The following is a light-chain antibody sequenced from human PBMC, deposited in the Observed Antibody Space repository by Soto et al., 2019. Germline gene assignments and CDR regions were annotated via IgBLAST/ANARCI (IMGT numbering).Light chain of an antibody. J-gene: IGLJ1*01. CDR3: LAWDDSLNGNL. CDR2: TND. V-gene: IGLV1-44*01. CDR1: SSNIESNT. Sequence: QCVLTQPPSASGTAGQRVIITCSGSSSNIESNTVYWYQQLPGMAPRLLIHTNDRRPSGVPDRFSGSKSGTSASLAISGLQSEDEADYYCLAWDDSLNGNLFGTGTKVTV.